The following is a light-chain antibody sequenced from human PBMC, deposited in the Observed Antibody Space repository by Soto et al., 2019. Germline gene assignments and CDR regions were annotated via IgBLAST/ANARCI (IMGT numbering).Light chain of an antibody. CDR1: QGVISS. J-gene: IGKJ4*01. Sequence: VVLRHSPAKRAVPPGQRITMYCRASQGVISSLAWYHQNPGQAPRLLMYDPSNRATGFPARLSGSGPGTDFTLTISRLEPDDFAVYYCQHRSISLTFDGGTKVDIK. V-gene: IGKV3D-11*01. CDR3: QHRSISLT. CDR2: DPS.